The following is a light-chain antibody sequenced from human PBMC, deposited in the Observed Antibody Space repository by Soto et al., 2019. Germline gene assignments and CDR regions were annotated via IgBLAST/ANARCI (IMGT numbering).Light chain of an antibody. CDR1: QSISSW. Sequence: DIQMTQSPSTLSASVGDRVTITCRASQSISSWLAWYQQKPGKAPKLLIYKASSLESGVPSRFSGSGSGTEFTLTICSLQLDDFATYYCQQYNSYLWTFGQGTKVEIK. V-gene: IGKV1-5*03. CDR2: KAS. J-gene: IGKJ1*01. CDR3: QQYNSYLWT.